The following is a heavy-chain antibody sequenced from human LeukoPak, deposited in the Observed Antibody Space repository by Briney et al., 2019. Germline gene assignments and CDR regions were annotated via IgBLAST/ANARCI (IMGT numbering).Heavy chain of an antibody. V-gene: IGHV1-18*01. CDR3: ARAGLTMVRGAAFDY. D-gene: IGHD3-10*01. Sequence: ASVKVSCKASGYTFTSYGISWVRQAPGQGLEWMGWISAYNGNTNYAQKLQGGVTMTTDTSTSTAYMELRSLRSDDTAVYYCARAGLTMVRGAAFDYWGQGTLVTVSS. CDR1: GYTFTSYG. CDR2: ISAYNGNT. J-gene: IGHJ4*02.